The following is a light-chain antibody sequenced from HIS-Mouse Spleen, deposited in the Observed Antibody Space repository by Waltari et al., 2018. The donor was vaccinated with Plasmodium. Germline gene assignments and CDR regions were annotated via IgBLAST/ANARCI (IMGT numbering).Light chain of an antibody. CDR2: GAS. J-gene: IGKJ1*01. Sequence: EIVLTQSPVTLSLSPGARATLSCRASQSVSSSYLAWYQQKPGQAPRLLIYGASSRATGIPDSFSGSGSGTDFTLTISRLEPEDFAVYYCQQYGSSSWTFGQGTKVEIK. V-gene: IGKV3-20*01. CDR1: QSVSSSY. CDR3: QQYGSSSWT.